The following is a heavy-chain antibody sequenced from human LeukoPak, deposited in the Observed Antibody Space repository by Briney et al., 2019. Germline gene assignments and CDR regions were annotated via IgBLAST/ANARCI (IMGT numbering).Heavy chain of an antibody. CDR2: ISGSGGST. V-gene: IGHV3-23*01. CDR1: GYTFTSYW. Sequence: SCKASGYTFTSYWMSWVRQAPGKGLEWVSAISGSGGSTYYADSVKGRFTISRDNAKNTVYLQMNSLRAEDTAVYYCARGKYGGYFIDYWGQGTLVTVSS. CDR3: ARGKYGGYFIDY. J-gene: IGHJ4*02. D-gene: IGHD5-12*01.